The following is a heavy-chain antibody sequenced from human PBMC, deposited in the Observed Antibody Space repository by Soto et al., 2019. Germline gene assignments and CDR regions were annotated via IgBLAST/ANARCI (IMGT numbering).Heavy chain of an antibody. V-gene: IGHV3-20*04. CDR1: GFTFDDYG. CDR3: ARDQECSGGSCYPLSPMDV. D-gene: IGHD2-15*01. J-gene: IGHJ6*02. Sequence: RPGGSLRLSCAASGFTFDDYGMSWVRQAPGKGLEWVSGINWNGGSTGYADSVKGRFTISRDNAKNSLYLQMNSLRAEDTALYYCARDQECSGGSCYPLSPMDVWGQGTTVTVSS. CDR2: INWNGGST.